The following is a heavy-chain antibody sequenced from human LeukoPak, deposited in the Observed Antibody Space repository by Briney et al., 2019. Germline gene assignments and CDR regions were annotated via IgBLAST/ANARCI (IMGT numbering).Heavy chain of an antibody. CDR3: AKDDFPYYYDSSGYHDAFDI. J-gene: IGHJ3*02. CDR2: IRYDGSNK. V-gene: IGHV3-30*02. Sequence: GGSLRLSCAASGFTFSSYGMHWVRQAPGKGLEWVAFIRYDGSNKYYADSVKGRFTISRDNSKNTLYLQMNSLRAEDTAVYYCAKDDFPYYYDSSGYHDAFDIWGQGTMVTVSS. D-gene: IGHD3-22*01. CDR1: GFTFSSYG.